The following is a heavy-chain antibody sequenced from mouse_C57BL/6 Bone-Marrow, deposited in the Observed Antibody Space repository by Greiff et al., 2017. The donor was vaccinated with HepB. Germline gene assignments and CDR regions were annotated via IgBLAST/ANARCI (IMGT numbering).Heavy chain of an antibody. D-gene: IGHD1-1*01. CDR1: GYTFTSYG. CDR3: ARRGYYGGFAY. CDR2: IYPRSGNT. J-gene: IGHJ3*01. Sequence: LQESGAELARPGASVKLSCKASGYTFTSYGISWVKQRTGQGLEWIGEIYPRSGNTYYNEKFKGKATLTADKSSSTAYMELRSLTSEDSAVYFCARRGYYGGFAYWGQGTLVTVSA. V-gene: IGHV1-81*01.